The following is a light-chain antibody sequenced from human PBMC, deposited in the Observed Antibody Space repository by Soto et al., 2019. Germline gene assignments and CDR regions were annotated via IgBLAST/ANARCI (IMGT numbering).Light chain of an antibody. Sequence: DIQMTQSPSSLSASVGDRVTITCRASQSISSYLNWYQQKPGKAPKLLIYAASTLQSGVPSRFSGSGSGTDFTLTISSLQPEDFATYYCQQVNGYPRDITFGGGTRVELK. V-gene: IGKV1-39*01. J-gene: IGKJ4*01. CDR2: AAS. CDR1: QSISSY. CDR3: QQVNGYPRDIT.